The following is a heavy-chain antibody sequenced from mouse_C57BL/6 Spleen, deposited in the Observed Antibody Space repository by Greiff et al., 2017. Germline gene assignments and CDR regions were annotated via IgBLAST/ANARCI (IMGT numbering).Heavy chain of an antibody. CDR2: ISSGGSYT. CDR1: GFTFSSYG. Sequence: EVHLVEPGGDLVKPGGSLKLSCAASGFTFSSYGMSWVRQTPDKRLEWVATISSGGSYTYYPDSVKGRFTISRDNAKNTLYLQMSSLKSEDTAMYYCARQGVDYWGQGTTLTVSS. CDR3: ARQGVDY. V-gene: IGHV5-6*01. J-gene: IGHJ2*01.